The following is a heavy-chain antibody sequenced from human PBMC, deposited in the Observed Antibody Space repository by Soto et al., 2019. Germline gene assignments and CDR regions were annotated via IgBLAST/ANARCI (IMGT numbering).Heavy chain of an antibody. D-gene: IGHD5-18*01. CDR3: ARASKDEYSYGLSYYYGMDV. CDR2: INPSGGST. Sequence: ASVKVSCKASGYTFTSYYMHWVRQAPGQGLEWMGIINPSGGSTSYAQKFQGRVTMTRDTSTSTVYMELSSLRSEDTAVYYCARASKDEYSYGLSYYYGMDVWGQGTTVTVSS. V-gene: IGHV1-46*01. J-gene: IGHJ6*02. CDR1: GYTFTSYY.